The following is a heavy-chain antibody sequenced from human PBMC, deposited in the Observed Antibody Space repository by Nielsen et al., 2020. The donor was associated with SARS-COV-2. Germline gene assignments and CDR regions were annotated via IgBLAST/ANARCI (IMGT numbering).Heavy chain of an antibody. J-gene: IGHJ4*02. CDR2: IWYDGSNK. CDR1: GFTFSSYG. Sequence: GGSLRLSCAASGFTFSSYGMHWVRQAPGKGLEWVAVIWYDGSNKYYADSVKGRFTISRDNSKNTLYLQMNSLRAEDTAVYYCARESLGGEVFDYWGQGTLVTVSS. CDR3: ARESLGGEVFDY. V-gene: IGHV3-33*01. D-gene: IGHD3-16*01.